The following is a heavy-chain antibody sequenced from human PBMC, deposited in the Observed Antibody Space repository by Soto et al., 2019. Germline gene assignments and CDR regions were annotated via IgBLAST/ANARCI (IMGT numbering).Heavy chain of an antibody. Sequence: GGSLRLSCAASGFTFSSYAMSWVRQAPGKGLEWVSAISGSGGSTYYADSVQGRFTISRDNSNNTLYLQMNSLRAEDTAVYYFAKDQMDPILTGYYPPDYYYYGMDVWGQGATVTVSS. CDR3: AKDQMDPILTGYYPPDYYYYGMDV. J-gene: IGHJ6*02. V-gene: IGHV3-23*01. CDR1: GFTFSSYA. CDR2: ISGSGGST. D-gene: IGHD3-9*01.